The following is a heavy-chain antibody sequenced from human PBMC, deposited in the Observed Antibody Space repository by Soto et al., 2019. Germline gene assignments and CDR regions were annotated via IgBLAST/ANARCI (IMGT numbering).Heavy chain of an antibody. J-gene: IGHJ4*02. CDR1: GFTFDDYA. CDR3: AKDFVGEAPTGSWGFAY. D-gene: IGHD1-1*01. Sequence: EVQLVESGGGLVQPGRSLRLYCAASGFTFDDYAMHWVRQAPGKGLEWVSGISWNSGSIGYADSVKGRFTISRDNAKNSLYLQMNSLRAEATALYDCAKDFVGEAPTGSWGFAYWVQGTLVTVSS. V-gene: IGHV3-9*01. CDR2: ISWNSGSI.